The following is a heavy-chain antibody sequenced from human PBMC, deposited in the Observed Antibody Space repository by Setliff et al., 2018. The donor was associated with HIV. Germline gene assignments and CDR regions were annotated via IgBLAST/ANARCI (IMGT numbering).Heavy chain of an antibody. CDR1: GGTFIRYA. CDR2: IIPIFGIP. J-gene: IGHJ4*02. D-gene: IGHD3-22*01. V-gene: IGHV1-69*01. CDR3: AIVTELDYYGGSGPTHLLFDS. Sequence: ASVNFSCKASGGTFIRYAFNWVRQAPGQGLEWMGEIIPIFGIPSYAQRFQDRVTITADESTNTAYMELSSLRSEDTAVYYCAIVTELDYYGGSGPTHLLFDSWGQGTLVTVSS.